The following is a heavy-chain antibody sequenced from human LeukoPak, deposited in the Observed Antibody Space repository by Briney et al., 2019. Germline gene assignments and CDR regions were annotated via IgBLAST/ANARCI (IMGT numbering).Heavy chain of an antibody. CDR1: GYTFTGYY. CDR2: INPNSGGT. Sequence: ASVKVSCKASGYTFTGYYMHWVRQAPGQGLEWMGWINPNSGGTNYAQKFQGRVTMTRDTSISTAYMELSRLRSDDTAAYYCARDWRAHPAKLDYWGQGTLVTVSS. CDR3: ARDWRAHPAKLDY. V-gene: IGHV1-2*02. J-gene: IGHJ4*02.